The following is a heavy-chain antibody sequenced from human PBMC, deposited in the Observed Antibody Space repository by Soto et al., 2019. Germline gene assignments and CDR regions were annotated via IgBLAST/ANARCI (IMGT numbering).Heavy chain of an antibody. V-gene: IGHV1-69*13. Sequence: GASVKVSCKASGGTFSSYAISWVRQAPGQGLEWMGGIIPIFGTANYAQKFQGRVTITADESTSTAYMELSSLRSEATAVYYCAKVMITFGGSRYGLDVWGQGTTVTVSS. CDR1: GGTFSSYA. CDR3: AKVMITFGGSRYGLDV. D-gene: IGHD3-16*01. CDR2: IIPIFGTA. J-gene: IGHJ6*02.